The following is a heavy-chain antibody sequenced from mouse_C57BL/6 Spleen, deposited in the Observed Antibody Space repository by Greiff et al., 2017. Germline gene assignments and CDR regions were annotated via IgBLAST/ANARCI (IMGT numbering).Heavy chain of an antibody. Sequence: QVQLKESGPELVKPGASVKISCKASGYAFSSSWMNWVKQRPGKGLEWIGRIYPGDGDTNYNGKFKGKATLTADKSSSTAYMQLSSLTSEDSAVYSCARDGYTLRYFDVWGTGTTVTVSS. J-gene: IGHJ1*03. CDR2: IYPGDGDT. V-gene: IGHV1-82*01. CDR1: GYAFSSSW. CDR3: ARDGYTLRYFDV. D-gene: IGHD2-3*01.